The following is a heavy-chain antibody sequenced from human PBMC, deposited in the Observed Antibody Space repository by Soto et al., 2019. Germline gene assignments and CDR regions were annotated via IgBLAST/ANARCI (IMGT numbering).Heavy chain of an antibody. J-gene: IGHJ3*02. V-gene: IGHV3-72*01. D-gene: IGHD2-21*01. CDR1: GFTFSDHY. Sequence: EVQLVESGGGLVQPGGSLRLSCAVAGFTFSDHYMDWVRQAPGKGLEWVGRSRNKANSYTTEYAASVKGRFTISRDDAKNSLYLQMNSRKIEDTAVYYCARGLNSFDIWGQGTMVTVSS. CDR2: SRNKANSYTT. CDR3: ARGLNSFDI.